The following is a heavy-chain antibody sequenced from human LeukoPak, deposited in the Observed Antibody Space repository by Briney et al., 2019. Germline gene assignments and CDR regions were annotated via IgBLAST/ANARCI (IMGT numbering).Heavy chain of an antibody. CDR3: ASYDFWSDQTFDP. Sequence: SETLSLTCTVSGGSISSYYWSWIRQPPGKGLEWIGSIYHSGSTYYNPSLKSRVTISVDTSKNQFSLKLSSVTAADTAVYYCASYDFWSDQTFDPWGQGTLVTVSS. D-gene: IGHD3-3*01. V-gene: IGHV4-59*08. CDR1: GGSISSYY. J-gene: IGHJ5*02. CDR2: IYHSGST.